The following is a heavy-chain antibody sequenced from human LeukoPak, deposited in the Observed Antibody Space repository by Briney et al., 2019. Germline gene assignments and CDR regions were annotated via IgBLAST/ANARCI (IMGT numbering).Heavy chain of an antibody. D-gene: IGHD3-22*01. CDR3: ARSSESYDSSGYYSYYFDY. Sequence: SETLSLTCTVSGGSISSYYWSWIRLPPGKGLEWIGYIYYSGSTNYNPSLRSRVTISVDTSKNQFSLKPSSVTAADTAVYYCARSSESYDSSGYYSYYFDYWGQGTLVTVSS. CDR1: GGSISSYY. V-gene: IGHV4-59*01. J-gene: IGHJ4*02. CDR2: IYYSGST.